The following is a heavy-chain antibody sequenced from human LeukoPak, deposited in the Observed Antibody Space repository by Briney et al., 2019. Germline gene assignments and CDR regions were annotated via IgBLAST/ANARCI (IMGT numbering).Heavy chain of an antibody. CDR1: GYSFTSYW. D-gene: IGHD3-3*01. J-gene: IGHJ4*02. CDR2: IYPGDSDT. Sequence: GESLKISCKGSGYSFTSYWIGWVRQMPGKGLEWMGIIYPGDSDTRYSPSFQGQVTISADKSISTAYLQWSSLKASDTAMYYCARTGFWSGYSTVNFDYWGPGTLVTVSS. CDR3: ARTGFWSGYSTVNFDY. V-gene: IGHV5-51*01.